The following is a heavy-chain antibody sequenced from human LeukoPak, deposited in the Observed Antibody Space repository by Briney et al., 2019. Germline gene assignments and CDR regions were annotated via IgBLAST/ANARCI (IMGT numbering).Heavy chain of an antibody. CDR3: ARDGGIAARPDGYFDY. CDR1: GFTFSSYA. CDR2: ISYDGSNK. Sequence: HPGGSLRLSCAASGFTFSSYAMHWVRQAPGKGLEWVAVISYDGSNKYYADSVKGRFTISRDNSKNTLYLQMNSLRAEDTAVYYCARDGGIAARPDGYFDYWGQGTLVTVSS. J-gene: IGHJ4*02. D-gene: IGHD6-6*01. V-gene: IGHV3-30-3*01.